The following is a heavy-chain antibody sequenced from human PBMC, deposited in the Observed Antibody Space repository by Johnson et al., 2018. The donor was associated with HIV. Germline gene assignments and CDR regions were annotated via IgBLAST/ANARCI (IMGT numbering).Heavy chain of an antibody. Sequence: VQLVESGGGLVQPGGSLRLSCAASGFTVSSNYMSWVRQAPGKGLEWVSVISGSGGSTYYADSVKGRFTISRDNSKNTLYLQMNSLRAEDTAVYYCARGRGALDIWGQGTTVTVSS. CDR1: GFTVSSNY. CDR3: ARGRGALDI. CDR2: ISGSGGST. J-gene: IGHJ3*02. V-gene: IGHV3-23*04. D-gene: IGHD3-16*01.